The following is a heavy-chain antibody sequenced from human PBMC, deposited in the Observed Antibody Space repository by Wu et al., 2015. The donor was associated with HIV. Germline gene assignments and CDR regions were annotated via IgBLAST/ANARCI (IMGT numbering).Heavy chain of an antibody. J-gene: IGHJ6*02. CDR2: MNPNSGNT. V-gene: IGHV1-8*01. Sequence: QVQLEQSGAEVKKPGASVKVSCKASGYTFASYDFKWVRQATGQGLEWMGWMNPNSGNTGYAKKFQGRVTMTWNISISTAYMELSSLRSDDTAVYYCARSYYDSLTGYYIHGMDVWGRRDHGHRLL. D-gene: IGHD3-9*01. CDR1: GYTFASYD. CDR3: ARSYYDSLTGYYIHGMDV.